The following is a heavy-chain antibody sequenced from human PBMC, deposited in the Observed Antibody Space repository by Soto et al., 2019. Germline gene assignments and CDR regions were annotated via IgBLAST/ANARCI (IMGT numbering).Heavy chain of an antibody. Sequence: QVQLQESGPGLVKPSGTLSLTCAVSGDSVSSPYYWCWVRQPPGKGLEWIWEVFHTGTTSYNPSLRSRVNISMDKSINQFSLDLSSVTAADTAVYYCARSAGLYAVHYWGPGTLVIVSS. D-gene: IGHD2-8*01. CDR3: ARSAGLYAVHY. V-gene: IGHV4-4*02. CDR1: GDSVSSPYY. CDR2: VFHTGTT. J-gene: IGHJ4*02.